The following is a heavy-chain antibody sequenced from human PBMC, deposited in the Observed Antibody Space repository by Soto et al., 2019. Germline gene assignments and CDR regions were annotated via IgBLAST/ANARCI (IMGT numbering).Heavy chain of an antibody. CDR1: GGSFSGYY. J-gene: IGHJ6*02. Sequence: PSETLSLTCAVYGGSFSGYYWSWIRQPPGKGLEWIGEINHSGSTNYNPSLKSRVTISVDTSKNQFSLKLSSVTAADTAVYYCARGGVGYCSSTSCYGHYGMDVWGQGTTVTVSS. V-gene: IGHV4-34*01. CDR3: ARGGVGYCSSTSCYGHYGMDV. D-gene: IGHD2-2*01. CDR2: INHSGST.